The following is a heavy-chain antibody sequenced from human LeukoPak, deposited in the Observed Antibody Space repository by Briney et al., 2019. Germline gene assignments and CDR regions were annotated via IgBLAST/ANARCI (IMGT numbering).Heavy chain of an antibody. CDR2: IYSGGST. D-gene: IGHD3-10*01. CDR1: GFAVSSNY. J-gene: IGHJ4*02. V-gene: IGHV3-53*01. CDR3: AREGYGSGSYPQDS. Sequence: GGSLRLSCAASGFAVSSNYMSWVRQAPGKGLEWVSVIYSGGSTYYADSVKGRFTISRDNAKNTVYLRMSSLRAEDTAVYYCAREGYGSGSYPQDSWGQGTLVTVSS.